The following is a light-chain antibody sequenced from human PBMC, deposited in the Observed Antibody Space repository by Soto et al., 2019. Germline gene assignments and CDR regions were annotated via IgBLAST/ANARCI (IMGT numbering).Light chain of an antibody. J-gene: IGLJ2*01. CDR2: LDSDGSH. Sequence: QPVLTQSPSASASLGASVKLTCTLSSGHSSYAIAWHQQQPEKGPQYLMKLDSDGSHTKGDAIPDRFSGSSSGAERYLTISSLQSEDEADYYCQTWGTGIHVVFGGGTQLTVL. CDR1: SGHSSYA. CDR3: QTWGTGIHVV. V-gene: IGLV4-69*01.